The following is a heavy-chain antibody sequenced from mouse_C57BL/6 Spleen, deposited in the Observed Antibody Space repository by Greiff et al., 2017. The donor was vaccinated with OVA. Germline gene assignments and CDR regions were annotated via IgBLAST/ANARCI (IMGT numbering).Heavy chain of an antibody. D-gene: IGHD2-5*01. CDR2: IDPSDSYT. CDR1: GYTFTSYW. Sequence: VKLQQPGAELVMPGASVKLSCKASGYTFTSYWMHWVKQRPGQGLEWIGEIDPSDSYTNYNQKFKGKSTLTVDKSSSTAYMQLSSLTSEDSAVYYCARSSYSICFDYCGQGTTLTVSS. J-gene: IGHJ2*01. CDR3: ARSSYSICFDY. V-gene: IGHV1-69*01.